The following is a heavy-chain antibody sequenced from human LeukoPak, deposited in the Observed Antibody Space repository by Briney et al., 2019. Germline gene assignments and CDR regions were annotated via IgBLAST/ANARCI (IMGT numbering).Heavy chain of an antibody. CDR2: ISGYNFNT. CDR3: ARGYYFGSGSDYTHYFDY. D-gene: IGHD3-10*01. Sequence: ASVKVSCKASGYAFTRYGISWVRQAPGQGLEWMGWISGYNFNTNYAQKFQGRVTVTTDTSTSTAYMELRSPRSDDTAVYFCARGYYFGSGSDYTHYFDYWGQGTLVTVSS. J-gene: IGHJ4*02. CDR1: GYAFTRYG. V-gene: IGHV1-18*01.